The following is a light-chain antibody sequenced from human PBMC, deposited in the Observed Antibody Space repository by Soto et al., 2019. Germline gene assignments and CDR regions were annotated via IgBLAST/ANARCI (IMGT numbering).Light chain of an antibody. J-gene: IGKJ5*01. Sequence: EIVLTQSPGTLSLSPGERATLSCRASQSVISNYLARYQQKPGQAPRLLIYAASSRATGIPARFSGSGSGTEFTLTISSLQSEDFAVYYCQQYNNWPPKYTFGQGTRLEIK. CDR2: AAS. V-gene: IGKV3D-15*01. CDR3: QQYNNWPPKYT. CDR1: QSVISN.